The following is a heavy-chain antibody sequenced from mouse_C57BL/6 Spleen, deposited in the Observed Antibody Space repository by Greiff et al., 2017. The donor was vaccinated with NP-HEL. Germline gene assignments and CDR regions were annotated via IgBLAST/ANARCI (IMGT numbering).Heavy chain of an antibody. D-gene: IGHD1-1*01. J-gene: IGHJ4*01. CDR1: GYSFTDYN. V-gene: IGHV1-39*01. CDR2: INPNYGTT. Sequence: VQLKQSGPELVKPGASVKISCKASGYSFTDYNMNWVKQSNGKSLEWIGVINPNYGTTSYNQKFKGKATLTVDQSSSTAYMQLNSLTSEDSAVYYCARRGSNGFCFAMDYWGQGTSVTVSS. CDR3: ARRGSNGFCFAMDY.